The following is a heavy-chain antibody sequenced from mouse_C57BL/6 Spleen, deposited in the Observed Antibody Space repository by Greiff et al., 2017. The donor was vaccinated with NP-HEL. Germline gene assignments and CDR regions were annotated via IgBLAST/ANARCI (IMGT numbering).Heavy chain of an antibody. CDR2: IYPGSGNT. CDR3: ARFGNPFDY. V-gene: IGHV1-76*01. D-gene: IGHD2-1*01. J-gene: IGHJ2*01. CDR1: GYTFTDYY. Sequence: VQLQESGAELVRPGASVKLSCKASGYTFTDYYINWVKQRPGQGLEWIARIYPGSGNTYYNEKFKGKATLTAEKSSSTAYMQLSSLTSEDSAVYFCARFGNPFDYWGQGTTLTVSS.